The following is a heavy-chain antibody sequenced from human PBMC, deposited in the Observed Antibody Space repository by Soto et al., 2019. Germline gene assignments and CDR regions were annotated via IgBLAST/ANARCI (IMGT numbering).Heavy chain of an antibody. J-gene: IGHJ5*02. CDR1: GGSISSSSYY. D-gene: IGHD3-16*01. V-gene: IGHV4-39*01. CDR2: IYYSGST. CDR3: ARALYEGWFDP. Sequence: SETLSLTCTVSGGSISSSSYYWGWIRQPPGQGLEWIGSIYYSGSTYYNPSLKSRVTISVDTSKNQFSLKLSSVTAADTAVYYCARALYEGWFDPWGQGTLVTVSS.